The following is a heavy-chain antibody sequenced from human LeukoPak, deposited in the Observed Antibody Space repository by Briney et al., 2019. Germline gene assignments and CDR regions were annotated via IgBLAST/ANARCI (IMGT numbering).Heavy chain of an antibody. CDR3: AKSPGFGYDHYFDY. CDR1: GGTFSSYA. D-gene: IGHD5-12*01. Sequence: SVKVSCKASGGTFSSYAISWVRQAPGQGLEWMGRIIPILGIANYAQKFQGRVPITADKSTSTAYMELSSLRSEDTAVYYCAKSPGFGYDHYFDYWGQGTLVTGSS. CDR2: IIPILGIA. V-gene: IGHV1-69*04. J-gene: IGHJ4*02.